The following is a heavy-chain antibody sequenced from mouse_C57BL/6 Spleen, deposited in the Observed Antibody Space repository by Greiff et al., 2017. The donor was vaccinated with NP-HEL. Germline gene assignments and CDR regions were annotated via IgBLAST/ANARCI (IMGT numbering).Heavy chain of an antibody. J-gene: IGHJ3*01. D-gene: IGHD1-1*01. Sequence: EVQLQQSGPELVKPGASVKISCKASGYTFTDYYMNWVKQSHGKSLEWIGDINPNNGGTSYNQKFKGKATLTVDKSSSTAYMELRSLTSEDSAVYYCARTSYYYGSRLFAYWGQGTLVTVSA. V-gene: IGHV1-26*01. CDR2: INPNNGGT. CDR1: GYTFTDYY. CDR3: ARTSYYYGSRLFAY.